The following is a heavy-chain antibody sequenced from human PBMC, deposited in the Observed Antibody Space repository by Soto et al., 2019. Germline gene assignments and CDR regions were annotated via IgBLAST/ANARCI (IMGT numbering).Heavy chain of an antibody. CDR3: ARAHPRITIFGVVNNWFEP. CDR2: IYHSGST. D-gene: IGHD3-3*01. Sequence: SETLSLTCAVSGGSISSGGYSWSWIRQPPGKGLEWIGYIYHSGSTYYNPSLKSRVSISVDRSKNQFSLKLSSVTAADMAVYYCARAHPRITIFGVVNNWFEPWGQGTLVTVSS. V-gene: IGHV4-30-2*01. CDR1: GGSISSGGYS. J-gene: IGHJ5*02.